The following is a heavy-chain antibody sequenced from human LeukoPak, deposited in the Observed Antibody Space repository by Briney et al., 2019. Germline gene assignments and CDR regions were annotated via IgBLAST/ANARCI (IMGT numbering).Heavy chain of an antibody. D-gene: IGHD5-24*01. CDR3: ARDQGGYNYGRGYFDY. CDR1: GFTFSRYS. V-gene: IGHV3-48*01. CDR2: ISDSGNTV. Sequence: GGSLRLSCAASGFTFSRYSMNWVRQAPGKGLEWVSYISDSGNTVHYADSVKGRFTISRDNAKNSLFLQMNSLRVEDTSVFYCARDQGGYNYGRGYFDYWGRGTLVTVSS. J-gene: IGHJ4*02.